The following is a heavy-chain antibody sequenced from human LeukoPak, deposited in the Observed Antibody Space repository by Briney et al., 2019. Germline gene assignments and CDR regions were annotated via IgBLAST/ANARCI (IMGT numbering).Heavy chain of an antibody. CDR2: IFYSGNT. J-gene: IGHJ4*02. CDR1: GGSISSYY. Sequence: SETLSLTCTVSGGSISSYYWSWIRQPPGKGLEWIGYIFYSGNTNYNPSLKSRVTISIDTSKNQFSLKLSSVTAADTAVYYCARTQRYDSSYFDYWGQGTLVTVSS. V-gene: IGHV4-59*01. CDR3: ARTQRYDSSYFDY. D-gene: IGHD3-22*01.